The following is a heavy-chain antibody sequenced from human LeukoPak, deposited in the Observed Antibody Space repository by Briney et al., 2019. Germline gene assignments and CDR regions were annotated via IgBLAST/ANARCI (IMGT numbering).Heavy chain of an antibody. CDR1: GFTFSDFW. D-gene: IGHD3-16*02. CDR2: INEHGTT. J-gene: IGHJ4*02. Sequence: GGSLRLSCAASGFTFSDFWMYWVRQAPGKGLVWISNINEHGTTAYADSVKGRFTISRDNAKNSLYLQMNSLRAEDTAVYYCARDLRGVSVWGQGTLVTVST. V-gene: IGHV3-74*01. CDR3: ARDLRGVSV.